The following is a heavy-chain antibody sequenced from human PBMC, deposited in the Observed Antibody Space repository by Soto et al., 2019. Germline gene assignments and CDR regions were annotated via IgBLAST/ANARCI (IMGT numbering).Heavy chain of an antibody. Sequence: QVQLVQSGAEVKKPGASVKVSCKASGYTFTSYGISWVRQAPGQGLEWMGWISAYNGNTNYAQKLQGRVTMTTDTSTSTADRELRSPRSDDTDVYYCARGLVATIQRLGFDPWGQGTLVTVSS. D-gene: IGHD5-12*01. J-gene: IGHJ5*02. CDR3: ARGLVATIQRLGFDP. CDR2: ISAYNGNT. CDR1: GYTFTSYG. V-gene: IGHV1-18*01.